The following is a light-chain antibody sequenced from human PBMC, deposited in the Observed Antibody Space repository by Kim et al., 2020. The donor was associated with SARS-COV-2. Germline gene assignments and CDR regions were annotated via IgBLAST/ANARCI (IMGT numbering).Light chain of an antibody. CDR3: QQYNNWSYT. V-gene: IGKV3-15*01. J-gene: IGKJ2*01. Sequence: SVTPGERATRSCRASQSVSSDLAWYPQNPGQAPRRLIYGASTRATGIPARFSGSGSGTEFTLTISSLQSEDFAVYYCQQYNNWSYTFGQGTKLEI. CDR1: QSVSSD. CDR2: GAS.